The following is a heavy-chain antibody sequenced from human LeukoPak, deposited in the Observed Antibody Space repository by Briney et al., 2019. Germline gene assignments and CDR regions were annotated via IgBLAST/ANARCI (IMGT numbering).Heavy chain of an antibody. V-gene: IGHV4-38-2*02. CDR1: GYSISSGYY. CDR3: ARLSSSWSPYDY. D-gene: IGHD6-13*01. J-gene: IGHJ4*02. Sequence: SETLSLTCTVSGYSISSGYYWGWIRQPPGKGLEWIGSIYHSGSTYYNPSLKSRVTISVDMSKNQFSLKLSSVTAADTAVYYCARLSSSWSPYDYWGQGTLVTVSS. CDR2: IYHSGST.